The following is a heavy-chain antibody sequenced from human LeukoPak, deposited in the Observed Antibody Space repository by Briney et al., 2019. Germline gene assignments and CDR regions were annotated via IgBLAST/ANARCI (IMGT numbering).Heavy chain of an antibody. D-gene: IGHD3-9*01. J-gene: IGHJ4*02. V-gene: IGHV3-66*01. CDR2: IYSGGST. Sequence: PGGSLRLSCAASGFTFSSYAMSWVRQAPGKGLEWVSVIYSGGSTYYADSVKGRFTISRDNSKNTLYLQMNSLRAEDTAVYYCARSLRYFDWLLTDYWGQGTLVTVSS. CDR1: GFTFSSYA. CDR3: ARSLRYFDWLLTDY.